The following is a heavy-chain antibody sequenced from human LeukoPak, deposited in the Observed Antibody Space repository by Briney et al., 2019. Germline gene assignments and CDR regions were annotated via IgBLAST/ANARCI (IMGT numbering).Heavy chain of an antibody. Sequence: PGGSLRLSCAVSGLTFSNAWMSWVRQAPGKGLERVGRIKSTTVDATPEYAAPVKGRFTISRDDSKNTVYLKMNSLKTEDTAVYYCTTGPGNSGYWGQGTLVTVSS. D-gene: IGHD4-23*01. CDR3: TTGPGNSGY. J-gene: IGHJ4*02. V-gene: IGHV3-15*01. CDR1: GLTFSNAW. CDR2: IKSTTVDATP.